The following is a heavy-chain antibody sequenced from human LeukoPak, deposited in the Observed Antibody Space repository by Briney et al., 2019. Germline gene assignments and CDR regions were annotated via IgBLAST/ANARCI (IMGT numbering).Heavy chain of an antibody. CDR2: ISGGGETT. D-gene: IGHD4-17*01. J-gene: IGHJ4*02. CDR1: GFTFNNYA. V-gene: IGHV3-23*01. Sequence: GGSLRLSCAASGFTFNNYAMNWVRQAPGKGLEWVSSISGGGETTYYADSAKGRFTISRDNSQNTLYLQMNSLRAEDTAVYYCARAYADYVGYFFFDYWGQGTLVTVSS. CDR3: ARAYADYVGYFFFDY.